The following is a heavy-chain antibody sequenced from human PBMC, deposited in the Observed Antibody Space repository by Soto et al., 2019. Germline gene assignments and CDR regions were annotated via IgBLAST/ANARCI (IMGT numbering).Heavy chain of an antibody. D-gene: IGHD6-6*01. CDR3: AKPWVPSITDRPPRFDY. V-gene: IGHV3-15*01. CDR2: IKSKSQGATT. CDR1: GLTFSSAW. Sequence: GGSLRLSCAASGLTFSSAWMTWVRQAPDKGLEWVGRIKSKSQGATTDYAAPVKGRFTISRDDSINTLYLHMSSLKTEDTALYYCAKPWVPSITDRPPRFDYWGRGTLVTVSS. J-gene: IGHJ4*02.